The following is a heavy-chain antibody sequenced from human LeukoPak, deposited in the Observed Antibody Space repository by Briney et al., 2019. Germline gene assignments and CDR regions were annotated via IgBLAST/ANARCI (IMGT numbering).Heavy chain of an antibody. CDR1: GFSLSRYA. CDR2: ISDSGGST. Sequence: GGSLRLSCAVSGFSLSRYAMSWVRKAPGKGLEWVSAISDSGGSTYYADSVKGRFTISRDNSKNTLNLQMNSLRPGDTAVYYCAKGCLGGGNCFFFQHWGQGTLVTVSS. J-gene: IGHJ1*01. CDR3: AKGCLGGGNCFFFQH. D-gene: IGHD2-15*01. V-gene: IGHV3-23*01.